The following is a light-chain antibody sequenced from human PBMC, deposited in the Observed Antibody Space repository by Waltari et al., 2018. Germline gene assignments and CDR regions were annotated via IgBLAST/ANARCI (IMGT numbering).Light chain of an antibody. CDR1: SGHTSYA. J-gene: IGLJ2*01. CDR2: VNSDGEP. V-gene: IGLV4-69*01. Sequence: QLLVTQSPSASASLGASVKLTCTLSSGHTSYAIAWHQHQSEKGPRFLMSVNSDGEPTKGDGIPDRFSGSSSGAERYLTIYSLHSEDEADYYCQTWDTNIVVFGGGTKVTVL. CDR3: QTWDTNIVV.